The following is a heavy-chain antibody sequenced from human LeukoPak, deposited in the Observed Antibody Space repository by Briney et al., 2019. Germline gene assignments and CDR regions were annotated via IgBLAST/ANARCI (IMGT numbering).Heavy chain of an antibody. Sequence: XGSLRLSCAASGFTFSSYEMNWVRQAPGKGLEWVSYISSSGSTIYYADSVKGRFTISRDNAKNSLYLQMNSLRAEDTAVYYCARDRGIAAAGTLSYYYYGMDVWGQGTTVTVSS. V-gene: IGHV3-48*03. CDR3: ARDRGIAAAGTLSYYYYGMDV. CDR2: ISSSGSTI. CDR1: GFTFSSYE. D-gene: IGHD6-13*01. J-gene: IGHJ6*02.